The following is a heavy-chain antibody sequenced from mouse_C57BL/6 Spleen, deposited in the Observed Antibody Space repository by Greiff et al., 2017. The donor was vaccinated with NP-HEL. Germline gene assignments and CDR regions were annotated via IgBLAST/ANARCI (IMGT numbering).Heavy chain of an antibody. CDR1: GYTFTSYW. J-gene: IGHJ4*01. V-gene: IGHV1-53*01. CDR3: SRSSHYDYGGYAMEY. Sequence: VQLQQPGTELVKPGASVKLSCKASGYTFTSYWMHWVKQRPGQGLEWIGNINPSNGGTNYNEKFKSKATLTVDKSSSTAYIQLSSLTSEDSAVYNCSRSSHYDYGGYAMEYWGQGTSVTVSS. CDR2: INPSNGGT. D-gene: IGHD2-4*01.